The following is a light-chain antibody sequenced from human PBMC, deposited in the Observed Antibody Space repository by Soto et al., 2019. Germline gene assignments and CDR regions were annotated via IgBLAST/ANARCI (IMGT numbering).Light chain of an antibody. J-gene: IGKJ2*01. V-gene: IGKV2-30*01. CDR3: MQGTYWRPYT. CDR1: QSLVDSDGNTY. CDR2: KVS. Sequence: DVVMTQSPLSLPVTLGQPASISCRSSQSLVDSDGNTYLNWFQQRPGQSPRRLFYKVSNRDSGVPDSFTGSGSGTDFTLKISRVEAEDVGVYYCMQGTYWRPYTFGPGTKLEIE.